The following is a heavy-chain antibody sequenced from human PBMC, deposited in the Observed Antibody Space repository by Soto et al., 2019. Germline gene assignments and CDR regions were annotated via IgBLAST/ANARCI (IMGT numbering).Heavy chain of an antibody. J-gene: IGHJ4*02. V-gene: IGHV3-48*01. CDR2: ITTTSSTT. Sequence: EVQLVESGGGLVQPGGSLRLSCAASGFTFNTYSMSWVRQAPGKGLEWISYITTTSSTTYYADSVRGRFTISRDNANNFLYLQMNSLRVEDTAVYFCARRSIWGQGTLVTVSS. CDR1: GFTFNTYS. CDR3: ARRSI.